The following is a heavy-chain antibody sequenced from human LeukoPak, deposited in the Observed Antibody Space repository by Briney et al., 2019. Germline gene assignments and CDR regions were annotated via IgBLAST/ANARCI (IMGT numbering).Heavy chain of an antibody. CDR1: GFTFSSYG. CDR3: ARGYCSSTSCPMVYFDY. CDR2: IWYDGSNK. D-gene: IGHD2-2*01. V-gene: IGHV3-33*01. J-gene: IGHJ4*02. Sequence: GGSLRLSCAASGFTFSSYGMHWVRQAPGKGLEWVAVIWYDGSNKYYADSVKGRFTISRDNSKNTLYLQMNSLRAGDTAVYYCARGYCSSTSCPMVYFDYWGQGTLVTVSS.